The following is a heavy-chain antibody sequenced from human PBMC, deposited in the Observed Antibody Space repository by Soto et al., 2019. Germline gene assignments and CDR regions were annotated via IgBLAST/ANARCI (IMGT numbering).Heavy chain of an antibody. Sequence: LRLSCAASGFNVSTNYMTWVRQAPGKGLEWVSVIYSGGTTYYADSVKGRFIISRDNFKNTLYLQMNNLRAEDTALYYCARGSGSLYYFHYWGQGTLVTVSS. CDR3: ARGSGSLYYFHY. CDR1: GFNVSTNY. D-gene: IGHD1-26*01. V-gene: IGHV3-53*01. J-gene: IGHJ4*02. CDR2: IYSGGTT.